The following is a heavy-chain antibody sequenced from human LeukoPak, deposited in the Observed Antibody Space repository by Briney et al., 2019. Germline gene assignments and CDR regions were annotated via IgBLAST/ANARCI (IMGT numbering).Heavy chain of an antibody. Sequence: GASVKVSCKASGYIFSGYYMHWVRQAPAQGLEWMGWISPNSVGTNYAQKFQGRVTLTRDTSITTAYMELRRLRSDDTAVYYCARGLRDSPAFDSWGQGTLVTVSS. D-gene: IGHD2-2*01. V-gene: IGHV1-2*02. CDR2: ISPNSVGT. J-gene: IGHJ4*02. CDR1: GYIFSGYY. CDR3: ARGLRDSPAFDS.